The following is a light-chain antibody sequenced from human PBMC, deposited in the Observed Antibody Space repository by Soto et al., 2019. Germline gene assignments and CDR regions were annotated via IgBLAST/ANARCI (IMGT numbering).Light chain of an antibody. Sequence: EIVLTKSPGTLSLSPGERATLCCRARESVRSRYLAWYQQKPSQAPRLLMYGASFRATGIPDRFSGSGSETDFTLTISRLEPEDFAVYYCQQYGSSLYTVGQGTKLEFK. CDR2: GAS. CDR1: ESVRSRY. CDR3: QQYGSSLYT. J-gene: IGKJ2*01. V-gene: IGKV3-20*01.